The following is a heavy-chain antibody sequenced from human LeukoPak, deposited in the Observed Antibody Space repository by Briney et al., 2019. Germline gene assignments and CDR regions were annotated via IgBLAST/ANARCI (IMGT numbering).Heavy chain of an antibody. Sequence: GGSLRLSCAASGFTFSRFAMSWVRQAPGKGLEWVSVISGSGLTTFCADSVKGRFTIARDDSNNTLFLQMNSLRAEDTAVYYCAKGDTSMVRRYYFDYWGQGTLVTVSS. J-gene: IGHJ4*02. D-gene: IGHD5-18*01. CDR1: GFTFSRFA. V-gene: IGHV3-23*01. CDR2: ISGSGLTT. CDR3: AKGDTSMVRRYYFDY.